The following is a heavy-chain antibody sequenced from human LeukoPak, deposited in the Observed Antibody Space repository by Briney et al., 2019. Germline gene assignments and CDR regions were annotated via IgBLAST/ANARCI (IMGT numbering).Heavy chain of an antibody. D-gene: IGHD3-3*01. CDR3: ARDRKKAYYDFWSGYFMPDY. V-gene: IGHV4-59*12. Sequence: SETLSLTCIVSGGSISSYYWSWIRQPPGKGLEWIGYIYYSGSTNYKPSLKSRVTISVATSKNQFSLRLSSVTAADTAVYYCARDRKKAYYDFWSGYFMPDYWGQGTLVTVSS. CDR1: GGSISSYY. CDR2: IYYSGST. J-gene: IGHJ4*02.